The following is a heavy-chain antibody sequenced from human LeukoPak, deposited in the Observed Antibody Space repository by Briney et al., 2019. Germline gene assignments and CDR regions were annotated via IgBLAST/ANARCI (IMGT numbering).Heavy chain of an antibody. Sequence: SETLSPTCTVSGGSISSRPSYCGWIRQPPGKGLEWIGSMCYSGGTNYNPSLRSRVTISVDTSKNQFSLKLSSVTAADTAVYYCARRDSLFLFDYWGQGTLVTVSS. CDR1: GGSISSRPSY. CDR2: MCYSGGT. CDR3: ARRDSLFLFDY. D-gene: IGHD3-22*01. J-gene: IGHJ4*02. V-gene: IGHV4-39*01.